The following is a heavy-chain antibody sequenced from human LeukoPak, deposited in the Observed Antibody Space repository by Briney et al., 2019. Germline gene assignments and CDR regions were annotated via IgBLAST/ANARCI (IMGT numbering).Heavy chain of an antibody. CDR3: ARVGYCSSTSCYMFDP. D-gene: IGHD2-2*02. CDR1: GYTFTSYD. CDR2: MNPNSGNT. V-gene: IGHV1-8*01. Sequence: GASVKVSCKASGYTFTSYDINWVRQATGQGLEWMGWMNPNSGNTGYAQKFQGRVTMTRNTSISTAYMELSSLRSEDTAVYYCARVGYCSSTSCYMFDPWGQGTLVAVSS. J-gene: IGHJ5*02.